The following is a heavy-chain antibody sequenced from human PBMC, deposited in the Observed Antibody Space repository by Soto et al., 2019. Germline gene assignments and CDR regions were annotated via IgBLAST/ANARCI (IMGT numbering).Heavy chain of an antibody. V-gene: IGHV3-74*01. CDR3: RGPRADSSGTGAH. J-gene: IGHJ4*02. CDR1: GFTFSSYW. Sequence: PGGSLRLSCAASGFTFSSYWMSWVRQAPGQSPFWVSRISDDGTTTNYADSVRGRFTISRDNSKNTLYLQMNNLKPDDTAIYCTRGPRADSSGTGAHWGQGTPVTVSS. CDR2: ISDDGTTT. D-gene: IGHD1-26*01.